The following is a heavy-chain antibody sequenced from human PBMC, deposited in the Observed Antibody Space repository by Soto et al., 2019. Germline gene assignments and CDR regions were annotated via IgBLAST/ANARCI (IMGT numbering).Heavy chain of an antibody. V-gene: IGHV3-15*01. CDR1: GFTFSNAW. CDR2: IKSKPDGGTT. CDR3: VTGQYCDY. Sequence: LRLSCLGSGFTFSNAWINWVRQAPGKGLEWVGRIKSKPDGGTTDYAAPVKGRFTISRDDSKNSVYLQMNSLKTEDTALYYCVTGQYCDYWGQGTLVTVSS. J-gene: IGHJ4*02.